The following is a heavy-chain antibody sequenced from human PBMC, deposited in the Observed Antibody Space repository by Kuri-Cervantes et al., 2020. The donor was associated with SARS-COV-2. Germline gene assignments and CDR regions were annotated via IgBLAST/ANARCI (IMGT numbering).Heavy chain of an antibody. Sequence: TLSLTCAVFGESSSGSTWSWIRQAPGKGLECLGEFNHSASANYNPSLKSRVTISVDTSKNQFSLKLSSVTAADTAVYYCARVMSTSSIAARPRPYYFDYWGQGTLVTVSS. CDR3: ARVMSTSSIAARPRPYYFDY. CDR1: GESSSGST. V-gene: IGHV4-34*01. D-gene: IGHD6-6*01. CDR2: FNHSASA. J-gene: IGHJ4*02.